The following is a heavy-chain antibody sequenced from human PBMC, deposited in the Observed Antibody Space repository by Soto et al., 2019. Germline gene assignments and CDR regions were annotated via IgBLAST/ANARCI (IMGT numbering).Heavy chain of an antibody. CDR1: GFTFSSYG. V-gene: IGHV3-30*18. Sequence: PGGSLRLSCAASGFTFSSYGMHWVRQAPGKGLEWVAVISYDGSNKYYADSVKGRFTISRDNSKNTLYLQMNSLRAEDTAVYYCAKENRKGWSIYGMDVWGQGTTVTVSS. J-gene: IGHJ6*02. D-gene: IGHD2-15*01. CDR2: ISYDGSNK. CDR3: AKENRKGWSIYGMDV.